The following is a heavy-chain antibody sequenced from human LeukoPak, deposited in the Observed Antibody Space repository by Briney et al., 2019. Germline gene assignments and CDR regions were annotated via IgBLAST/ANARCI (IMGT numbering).Heavy chain of an antibody. J-gene: IGHJ4*02. CDR2: IYSSGST. V-gene: IGHV4-61*02. Sequence: PSETLSLTCTVSGDSISSGTYYWSWIRQPAGKGLEWIGRIYSSGSTNYNPSLKSRVTISVDTSKNQFSLELSSVTAADTAVYYCARGRHQLPKVLDYWGQGTLVTVSS. D-gene: IGHD2-2*01. CDR3: ARGRHQLPKVLDY. CDR1: GDSISSGTYY.